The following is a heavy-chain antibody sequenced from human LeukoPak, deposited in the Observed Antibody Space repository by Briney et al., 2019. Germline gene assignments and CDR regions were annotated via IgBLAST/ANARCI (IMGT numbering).Heavy chain of an antibody. CDR3: ARQGYSSSFDY. CDR2: IYTSGST. V-gene: IGHV4-4*09. D-gene: IGHD6-13*01. J-gene: IGHJ4*02. CDR1: GGSISSYY. Sequence: SETLSLTCTVSGGSISSYYWSWIRRPPGKGLGWIGYIYTSGSTNYNPSLKSRVTISVDTSKNQFSLKLSSVTAADTAVYYCARQGYSSSFDYWGQGTLVTVSS.